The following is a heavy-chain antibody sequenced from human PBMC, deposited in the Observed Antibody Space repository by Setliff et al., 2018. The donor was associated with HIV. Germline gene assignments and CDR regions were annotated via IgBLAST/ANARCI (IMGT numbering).Heavy chain of an antibody. J-gene: IGHJ3*02. Sequence: ASVKVSCKASGYTFTTYDINWVRQAAGQGLEWMGWMNPNSGNTGYAQRFQGGLTMTRNTSISTAYMELNSLMSEDTAVYFCAIRREVVVATTRRGLDIWGHGTMVTVSS. CDR1: GYTFTTYD. CDR3: AIRREVVVATTRRGLDI. CDR2: MNPNSGNT. V-gene: IGHV1-8*02. D-gene: IGHD2-15*01.